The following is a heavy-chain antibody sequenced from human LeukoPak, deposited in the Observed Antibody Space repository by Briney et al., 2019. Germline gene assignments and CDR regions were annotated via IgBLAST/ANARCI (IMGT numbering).Heavy chain of an antibody. Sequence: PGGSLRLSCAASGFTFSSYWMSWVRQAPGKGLEWVANIKQDGSEKYYVDSVKGRFTISRDNAKNSLYLQMNSLRAEDTAVYYGARDGSLGPGYFDYWGQGTLVTVSS. CDR1: GFTFSSYW. CDR3: ARDGSLGPGYFDY. V-gene: IGHV3-7*03. J-gene: IGHJ4*02. CDR2: IKQDGSEK. D-gene: IGHD1-14*01.